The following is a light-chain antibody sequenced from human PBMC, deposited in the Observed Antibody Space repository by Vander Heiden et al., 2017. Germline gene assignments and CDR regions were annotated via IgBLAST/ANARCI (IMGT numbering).Light chain of an antibody. V-gene: IGKV3-15*01. CDR2: GAS. CDR1: QSVSSN. Sequence: EIVMTQSPGTLSVSPGERVTLSCRASQSVSSNLAWYQQKSGQAPRLLIYGASTRATGIPARFSGSGSGTEFTLTISSLQSEDFAVYYCQQYNNSPPPYTFGQGTKLEIK. J-gene: IGKJ2*01. CDR3: QQYNNSPPPYT.